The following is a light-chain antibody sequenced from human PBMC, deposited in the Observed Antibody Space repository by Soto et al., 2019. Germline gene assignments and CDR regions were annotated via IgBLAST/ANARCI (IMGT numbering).Light chain of an antibody. CDR1: NIGSQR. J-gene: IGLJ3*02. V-gene: IGLV3-21*02. CDR2: DDS. Sequence: SYELTQPPSVSVAPGQTARITCGGNNIGSQRVHWYQQKPGQAPVLVVYDDSDRPSGIPDRISGSNSGNTATLTISRVEAGDEADYNCQVWGSVTDHPVFGGGTKVTVL. CDR3: QVWGSVTDHPV.